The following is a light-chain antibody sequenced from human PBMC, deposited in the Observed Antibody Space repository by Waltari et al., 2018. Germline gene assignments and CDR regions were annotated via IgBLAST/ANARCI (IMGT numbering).Light chain of an antibody. CDR3: QQYNGYIYT. J-gene: IGKJ2*01. CDR1: QNINTY. CDR2: DAS. Sequence: DIQMTQSPSTLSASVGDRVTITCRASQNINTYLAWYQQKPGKAPKLLIYDASSLETGVPSRFSGRGSGTEFTLTIRSLQPDDFATYYCQQYNGYIYTFGQGTRLEI. V-gene: IGKV1-5*03.